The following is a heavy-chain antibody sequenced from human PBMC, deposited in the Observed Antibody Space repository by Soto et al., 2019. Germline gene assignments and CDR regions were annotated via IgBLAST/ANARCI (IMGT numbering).Heavy chain of an antibody. Sequence: EVQLLESGGGLVQPGGSLRLSCAASGFTFSNYGMNWVRQAPGKGLEWVSSISAGVKSTYYADSVQGRFTISRDNSKNTLYLQMGSLRAEDTAVYYCANGYRGRRNDAFDIWGQGTMVIVSS. CDR2: ISAGVKST. J-gene: IGHJ3*02. V-gene: IGHV3-23*01. CDR1: GFTFSNYG. D-gene: IGHD3-16*02. CDR3: ANGYRGRRNDAFDI.